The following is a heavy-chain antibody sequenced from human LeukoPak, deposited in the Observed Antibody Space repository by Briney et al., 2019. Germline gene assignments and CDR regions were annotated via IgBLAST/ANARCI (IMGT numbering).Heavy chain of an antibody. V-gene: IGHV3-33*01. D-gene: IGHD5-18*01. CDR1: GFTFSSYG. CDR3: ARDPSQIQLWSNWFDP. Sequence: GRSLRLSCVTSGFTFSSYGMHWVRQAPGKGLEWVAVIWYDGSNKYYADSVKGRFTISRDNSKNTLYLQMNSLRAEDTAVYYCARDPSQIQLWSNWFDPWGQGTLVTVSS. J-gene: IGHJ5*02. CDR2: IWYDGSNK.